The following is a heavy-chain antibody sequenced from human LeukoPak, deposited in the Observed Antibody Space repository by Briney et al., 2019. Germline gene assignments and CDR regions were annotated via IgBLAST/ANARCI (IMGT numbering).Heavy chain of an antibody. CDR1: GYTFTSNY. V-gene: IGHV1-46*01. CDR3: ARAFTGGTLDF. J-gene: IGHJ4*02. CDR2: INPSGGTT. D-gene: IGHD2-8*02. Sequence: EASVKVSCKASGYTFTSNYLHWLRQAPGQGLEWMGIINPSGGTTSYAQKFQGRVTMTTDTSTSTLYMELSALRSDGTAVFYCARAFTGGTLDFWGQGTLVTVSS.